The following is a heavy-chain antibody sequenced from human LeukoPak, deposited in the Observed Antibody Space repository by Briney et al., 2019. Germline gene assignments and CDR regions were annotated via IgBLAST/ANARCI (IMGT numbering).Heavy chain of an antibody. CDR3: AREVGRGFDY. CDR1: GYTFTSYG. V-gene: IGHV1-18*01. CDR2: ISAYNSNT. D-gene: IGHD1-26*01. Sequence: ASVKVSCKCSGYTFTSYGISWVRQAPGQGLEWMGWISAYNSNTHYAQKLQDRLTQNPHTYTRTAYIEVKRLRADDRAVYYCAREVGRGFDYWGQGTLVTASS. J-gene: IGHJ4*02.